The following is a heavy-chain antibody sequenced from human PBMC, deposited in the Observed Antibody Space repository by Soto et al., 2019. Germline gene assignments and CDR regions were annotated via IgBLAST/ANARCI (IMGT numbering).Heavy chain of an antibody. CDR3: ARDPPPPDY. CDR2: ISAYNGNT. CDR1: GYTFASYA. Sequence: QVKLVQSGAEVKKPGASVKVSGKASGYTFASYAISWMRQAPGQGLEWMGWISAYNGNTNYAQKLPGRVTMTTDTTTSTAYMELRSLRTDDTAVYYCARDPPPPDYWGQGTLVTVSS. J-gene: IGHJ4*02. V-gene: IGHV1-18*01.